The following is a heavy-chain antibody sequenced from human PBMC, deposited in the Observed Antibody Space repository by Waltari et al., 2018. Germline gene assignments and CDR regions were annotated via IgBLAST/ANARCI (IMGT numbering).Heavy chain of an antibody. D-gene: IGHD6-13*01. J-gene: IGHJ4*02. CDR3: AKGDSSSWGNFDY. V-gene: IGHV3-30*02. CDR2: IWYDGSNK. CDR1: GYTFSSYG. Sequence: QVQLVQSGAEVKKPGASVKVSCKASGYTFSSYGMHWVRQAPGKGLEWVAVIWYDGSNKYYADSVKGRFTISRDNSKNTLYLQMNSLRAEDTAMYYCAKGDSSSWGNFDYWGQGTLVTVSS.